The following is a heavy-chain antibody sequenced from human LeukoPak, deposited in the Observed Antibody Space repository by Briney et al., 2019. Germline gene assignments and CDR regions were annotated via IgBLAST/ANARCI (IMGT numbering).Heavy chain of an antibody. Sequence: PSETLSLTCTVSGGSISSSSYYWGWIRQPPGKGLEWIGSIYYSGSTYYNPSLKSRVTISVDTSKNQFSLKLSSVTAADTAVYYCARGLNYGSGSYSDYWGQGTLVTVSS. J-gene: IGHJ4*02. CDR1: GGSISSSSYY. D-gene: IGHD3-10*01. CDR3: ARGLNYGSGSYSDY. V-gene: IGHV4-39*07. CDR2: IYYSGST.